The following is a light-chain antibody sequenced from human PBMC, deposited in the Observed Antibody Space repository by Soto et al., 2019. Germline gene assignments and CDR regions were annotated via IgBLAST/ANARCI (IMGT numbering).Light chain of an antibody. V-gene: IGKV3D-20*02. J-gene: IGKJ1*01. Sequence: EILLSQSPGTLSSSPGERATLSCRASQSISSSYLAWYQQKPGQAPRLLIYDASSRATGIPDRFSGSGSGTDFTLTISSLQPEDFAVYYCQQRSNWPRTFGQGTKVDIK. CDR3: QQRSNWPRT. CDR1: QSISSSY. CDR2: DAS.